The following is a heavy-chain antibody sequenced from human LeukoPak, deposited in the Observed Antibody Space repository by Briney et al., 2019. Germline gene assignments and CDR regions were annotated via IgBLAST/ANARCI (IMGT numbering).Heavy chain of an antibody. CDR1: GGSISSSSYY. V-gene: IGHV4-39*07. Sequence: SETLSLTCTVSGGSISSSSYYWGWIRQPPGKGLEWIGSIYYSGSTYYNPSLKSRVTISVDTSKNQFSLKLSSVTAADTAVYYCARAVAAAGTHYYYYYYYMDVWGKGTTVTVSS. CDR2: IYYSGST. J-gene: IGHJ6*03. D-gene: IGHD6-13*01. CDR3: ARAVAAAGTHYYYYYYYMDV.